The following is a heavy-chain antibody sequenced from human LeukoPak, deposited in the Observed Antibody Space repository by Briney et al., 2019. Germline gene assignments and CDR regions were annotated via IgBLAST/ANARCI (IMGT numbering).Heavy chain of an antibody. D-gene: IGHD7-27*01. CDR1: GGSISSYY. CDR3: ARLNGALTGERGAFDI. J-gene: IGHJ3*02. Sequence: SETLSLTCTVSGGSISSYYWSWIRQPPGKGLEWIGYIYYSGSTNYNPSLKSRVTISVDTSKNQFSLKLSSVTAADTAVYYCARLNGALTGERGAFDIWGQGTMVTVSS. CDR2: IYYSGST. V-gene: IGHV4-59*08.